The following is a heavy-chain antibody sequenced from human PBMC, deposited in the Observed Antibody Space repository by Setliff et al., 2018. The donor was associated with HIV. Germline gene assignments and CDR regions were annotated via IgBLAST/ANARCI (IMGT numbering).Heavy chain of an antibody. V-gene: IGHV4-61*03. D-gene: IGHD1-1*01. CDR3: AQLGMVDDFDY. CDR1: GDSVSSRSYY. Sequence: LSLTCTVSGDSVSSRSYYWSWIRQPPGKGLEWIGYIYYSGSTNYNPSLESRVTISVDTSKNHFSLKLRAVTAADTAVYYCAQLGMVDDFDYWGQGTLVTVSS. CDR2: IYYSGST. J-gene: IGHJ4*02.